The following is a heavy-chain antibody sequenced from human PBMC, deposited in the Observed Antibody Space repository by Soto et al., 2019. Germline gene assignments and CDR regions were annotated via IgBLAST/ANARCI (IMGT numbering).Heavy chain of an antibody. CDR1: GFSLSTSGMC. Sequence: SGPTLVNPTQTLTLTCTFSGFSLSTSGMCVSWIRQPPGKALEWLALIDWDDDKYYSTSLKTRLTISKDTSKNQVVLTMTNMDPVDTATYYCARILYDSSGYYLGAFDIWGQGTMVTVSS. D-gene: IGHD3-22*01. V-gene: IGHV2-70*01. CDR3: ARILYDSSGYYLGAFDI. CDR2: IDWDDDK. J-gene: IGHJ3*02.